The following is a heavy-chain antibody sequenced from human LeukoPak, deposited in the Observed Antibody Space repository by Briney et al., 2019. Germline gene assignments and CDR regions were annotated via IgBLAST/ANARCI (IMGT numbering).Heavy chain of an antibody. Sequence: TGGSLRLSCAASGFTFSNYAMYWARQAPGKGLEWVSIIYSGGSTYYADSVKGRFTISRDSSNNTLFLQMTNLRAEDSGLYYCATDVRSSPLGFWGHGTLVTVSS. V-gene: IGHV3-66*01. CDR1: GFTFSNYA. CDR3: ATDVRSSPLGF. J-gene: IGHJ4*01. CDR2: IYSGGST. D-gene: IGHD6-19*01.